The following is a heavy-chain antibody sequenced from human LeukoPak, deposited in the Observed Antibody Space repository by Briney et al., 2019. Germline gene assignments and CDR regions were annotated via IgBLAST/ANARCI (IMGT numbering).Heavy chain of an antibody. D-gene: IGHD3-22*01. CDR2: IYSGGST. V-gene: IGHV3-66*01. Sequence: PGGSLRLSCAASGFTVSSNYMSWVRQAPGKGLEWVSVIYSGGSTYYADSVKGRFTISRDNSKNTLYLQMNSLRAEDTAVYYCARATKRITMIVVVPDAFDIWGHGTMVTVSS. J-gene: IGHJ3*02. CDR1: GFTVSSNY. CDR3: ARATKRITMIVVVPDAFDI.